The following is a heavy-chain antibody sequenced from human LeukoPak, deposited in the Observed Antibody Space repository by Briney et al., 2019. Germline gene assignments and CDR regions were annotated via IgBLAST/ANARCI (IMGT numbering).Heavy chain of an antibody. D-gene: IGHD4/OR15-4a*01. J-gene: IGHJ4*02. Sequence: PGGSLRLSCTVSGFTVSSNSMIWVRQAPGKGLEWVSFIYSDNTHYSDSVKGRFTISRDNSKNTLYLQMNSLRAEDTAVYYCARRAGAYSHPYDYWGQGTLVTVSS. V-gene: IGHV3-53*01. CDR1: GFTVSSNS. CDR2: IYSDNT. CDR3: ARRAGAYSHPYDY.